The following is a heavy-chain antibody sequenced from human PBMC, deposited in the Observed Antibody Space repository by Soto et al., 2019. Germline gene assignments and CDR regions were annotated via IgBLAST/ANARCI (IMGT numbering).Heavy chain of an antibody. Sequence: APVKVSCKASGGTFSSYTISWVRQAPGQRLEWMGRIIPILGIANYAQKFQAWVTMTRDTSTSTAYMELSRLKSDDTAVYYCARGYYYDSSGYYYFFDYWGQGTLVTVSS. CDR2: IIPILGIA. J-gene: IGHJ4*02. V-gene: IGHV1-69*02. CDR3: ARGYYYDSSGYYYFFDY. CDR1: GGTFSSYT. D-gene: IGHD3-22*01.